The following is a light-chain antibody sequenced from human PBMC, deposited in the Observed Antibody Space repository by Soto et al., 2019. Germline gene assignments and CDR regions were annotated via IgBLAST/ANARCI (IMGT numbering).Light chain of an antibody. J-gene: IGKJ4*01. CDR1: QSISNF. CDR2: SAS. V-gene: IGKV1-39*01. CDR3: QQSYDAPLT. Sequence: DIQMTQSPSSLSASVGDRVTISCRASQSISNFLLWYQQKPGEAPKVLIYSASSLQSGAPSRFSGSGSGTDLTLTIRSLQPEDLATYYCQQSYDAPLTFGGGTKVEIK.